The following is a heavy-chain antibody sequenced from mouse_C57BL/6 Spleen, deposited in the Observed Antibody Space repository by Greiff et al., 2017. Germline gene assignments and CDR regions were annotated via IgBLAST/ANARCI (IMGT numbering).Heavy chain of an antibody. J-gene: IGHJ4*01. Sequence: QVQLQQPGAELVRPGSSVKLSCKASGYTFTSYWMHWVKQRPIQGLEWIGNIDPSDSETHYNQKFKDKATLTVDKSSSTAYMQLSSLTSEDSAVYYCARGGSNFYAMDYWGQGTSVTVSS. CDR1: GYTFTSYW. CDR3: ARGGSNFYAMDY. CDR2: IDPSDSET. D-gene: IGHD1-1*02. V-gene: IGHV1-52*01.